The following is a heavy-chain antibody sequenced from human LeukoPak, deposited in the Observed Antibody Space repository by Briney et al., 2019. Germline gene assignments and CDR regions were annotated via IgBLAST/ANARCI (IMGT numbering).Heavy chain of an antibody. Sequence: GGSLRLSCAASGFTFSSYAMHWVRQAPGKGLEWVAVISYDGSNKYYADSVKGRFTISRDNSKNTLYLQMNSLRAEDTAVYYCASSPGFYWGQGTLVTASS. J-gene: IGHJ4*02. V-gene: IGHV3-30-3*01. CDR1: GFTFSSYA. CDR2: ISYDGSNK. CDR3: ASSPGFY.